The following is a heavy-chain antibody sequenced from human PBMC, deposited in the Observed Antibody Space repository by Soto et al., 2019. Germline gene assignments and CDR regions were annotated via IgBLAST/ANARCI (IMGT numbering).Heavy chain of an antibody. V-gene: IGHV3-15*01. CDR2: IKSKSDGETT. CDR1: GFTFSNAW. Sequence: EVQLVESGGGLVKPGGSLRLSCAASGFTFSNAWMNWVRQAPGKGLEWVGRIKSKSDGETTDYAAPVKGRFTISRDDSKNTPYLQMNSLKTEDTAVYYCTTGLTYYYDSSGYYWAGGMDVWGQGITVTVSS. CDR3: TTGLTYYYDSSGYYWAGGMDV. J-gene: IGHJ6*02. D-gene: IGHD3-22*01.